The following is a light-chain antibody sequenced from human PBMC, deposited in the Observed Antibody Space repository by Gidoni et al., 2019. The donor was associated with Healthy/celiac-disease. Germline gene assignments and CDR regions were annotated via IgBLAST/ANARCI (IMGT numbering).Light chain of an antibody. V-gene: IGKV3-20*01. CDR3: QQYGSSPRT. Sequence: EMVLTQSPVTLSLSPGERATLSCRVSQSVSSSYLAWYQQKPGQAPRLLIYCASSRATGIPDRFSGSGSGTDFTLTISRLEPEDFAVYYCQQYGSSPRTFGGGTKVEIK. CDR2: CAS. CDR1: QSVSSSY. J-gene: IGKJ4*01.